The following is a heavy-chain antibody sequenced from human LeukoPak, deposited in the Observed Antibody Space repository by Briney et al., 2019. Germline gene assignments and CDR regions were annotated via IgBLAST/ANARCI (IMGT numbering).Heavy chain of an antibody. Sequence: SETLSLTCTVSGGSISSGDYYWSWIRQPPGKGLGWIAYIYYSGSTYYNPALKSRVTISVDTSKNQFSLKLSSVTAADTAVYYCARVPPLIAVVGGYFDYWGQGTLVTVSS. CDR1: GGSISSGDYY. D-gene: IGHD6-19*01. CDR3: ARVPPLIAVVGGYFDY. CDR2: IYYSGST. J-gene: IGHJ4*02. V-gene: IGHV4-30-4*08.